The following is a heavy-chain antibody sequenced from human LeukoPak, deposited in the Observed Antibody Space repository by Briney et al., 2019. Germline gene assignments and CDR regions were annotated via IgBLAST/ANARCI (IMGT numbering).Heavy chain of an antibody. CDR2: ISRNSTYI. CDR3: ASDEGNYFDY. V-gene: IGHV3-21*01. Sequence: MSGGSLRLSCAASGFTFSNAWMSWVRQAPGKGLEWVASISRNSTYIHYADSVKGRFTISRDNARNSLFLQMNSLRAEDTAIYYCASDEGNYFDYWGQGTLVTVSS. CDR1: GFTFSNAW. J-gene: IGHJ4*02.